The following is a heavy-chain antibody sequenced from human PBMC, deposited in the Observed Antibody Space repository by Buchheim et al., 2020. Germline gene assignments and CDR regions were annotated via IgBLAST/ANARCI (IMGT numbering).Heavy chain of an antibody. J-gene: IGHJ2*01. CDR1: GDTFSSYA. CDR2: IIPILGIA. Sequence: QVQLVQSGAEVKKPGSSVKVSCKASGDTFSSYAISWVRQAPGQGLEWMGRIIPILGIANYAQKFQGRVTITADKSTSTAYMELCSLRSEDTAVYYCANEREQLAYWYFDLWGRGTL. D-gene: IGHD6-13*01. CDR3: ANEREQLAYWYFDL. V-gene: IGHV1-69*04.